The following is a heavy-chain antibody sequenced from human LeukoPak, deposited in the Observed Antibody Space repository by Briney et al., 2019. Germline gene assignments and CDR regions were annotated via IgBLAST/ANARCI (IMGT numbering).Heavy chain of an antibody. CDR3: ARVAGTNYYYYYMDV. CDR2: IYYSGST. V-gene: IGHV4-59*01. J-gene: IGHJ6*03. D-gene: IGHD4-17*01. Sequence: SETLSLTCTVSGGSISSYYWSWIRQPPGKGLEWIGYIYYSGSTNYNPSLKSRVTISVDTSKNQFSLKLSSVTAADTAVYYCARVAGTNYYYYYMDVWAKGPRSPSP. CDR1: GGSISSYY.